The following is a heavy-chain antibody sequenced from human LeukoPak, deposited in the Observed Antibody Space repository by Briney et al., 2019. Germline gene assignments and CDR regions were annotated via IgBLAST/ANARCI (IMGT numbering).Heavy chain of an antibody. CDR3: ARHNERYRPNDAFDI. V-gene: IGHV4-39*01. J-gene: IGHJ3*02. Sequence: SETLSLTCTVSGGSISSSSYYWGWIRQSPGTGLEWIGSIYYSGATYYNPSLKSRVTISVDTSKNQFSLRLSSVTAADTAMFFCARHNERYRPNDAFDIWGQGTTVTVSS. CDR2: IYYSGAT. D-gene: IGHD3-9*01. CDR1: GGSISSSSYY.